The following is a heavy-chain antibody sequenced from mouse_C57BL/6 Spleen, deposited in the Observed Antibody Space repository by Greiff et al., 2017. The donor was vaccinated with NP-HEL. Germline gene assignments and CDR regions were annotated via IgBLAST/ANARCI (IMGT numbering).Heavy chain of an antibody. CDR2: IRSKSNNYAT. J-gene: IGHJ2*01. CDR3: VRDAYYFDY. Sequence: EVKVVESGGGLVQPKGSLKLSCAASGFSFNTYAMNWVRQAPGKGLEWVARIRSKSNNYATYYADSVKDRFTISRDDSESMLYLQMNNLKTEDTAMYYCVRDAYYFDYWGQGTTLTVSS. CDR1: GFSFNTYA. V-gene: IGHV10-1*01.